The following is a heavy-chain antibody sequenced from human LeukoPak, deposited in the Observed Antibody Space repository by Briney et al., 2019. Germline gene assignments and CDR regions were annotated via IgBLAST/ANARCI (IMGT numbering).Heavy chain of an antibody. Sequence: SETLSLTCTVSGGSISSGSYYWSWIRQPAGKGLEWIGRIYTSGSTNYNPSLKSRVTISVDTSKNQFSLKLSSVTAADTAVYYCARGKEDIVVVPAAMSVYYYYYMDVWGKGTTVTISS. CDR1: GGSISSGSYY. D-gene: IGHD2-2*01. J-gene: IGHJ6*03. V-gene: IGHV4-61*02. CDR3: ARGKEDIVVVPAAMSVYYYYYMDV. CDR2: IYTSGST.